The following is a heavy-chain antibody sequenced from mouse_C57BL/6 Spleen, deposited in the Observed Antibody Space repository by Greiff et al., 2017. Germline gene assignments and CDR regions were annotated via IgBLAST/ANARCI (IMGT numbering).Heavy chain of an antibody. D-gene: IGHD1-1*01. CDR1: GFTFSDYG. J-gene: IGHJ4*01. CDR2: ISSGSSTI. V-gene: IGHV5-17*01. CDR3: ARRGTTVVATNAMDY. Sequence: EVKVVESGGGFVKPGGSLKLSCAASGFTFSDYGMHWVRQAPEKGLEWVAYISSGSSTIYYADTVKGRFTISRDNAKNTLFLQLTSLRSEDTAMYYCARRGTTVVATNAMDYWGQGTSVTVAS.